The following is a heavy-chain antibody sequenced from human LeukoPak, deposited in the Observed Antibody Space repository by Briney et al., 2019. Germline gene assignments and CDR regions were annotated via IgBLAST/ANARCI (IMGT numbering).Heavy chain of an antibody. CDR1: GFTFDDYA. J-gene: IGHJ4*02. V-gene: IGHV3-9*01. CDR3: AKGMGMWKQLPFDS. Sequence: GGSLRLSCAASGFTFDDYAMRWVRHAPGKGLEWVSGISWNSGTIGYADSVKGRFTISRDNAKNSLCLQMNSLRVEDTALFYCAKGMGMWKQLPFDSWGQGTLVTVSS. CDR2: ISWNSGTI. D-gene: IGHD5-18*01.